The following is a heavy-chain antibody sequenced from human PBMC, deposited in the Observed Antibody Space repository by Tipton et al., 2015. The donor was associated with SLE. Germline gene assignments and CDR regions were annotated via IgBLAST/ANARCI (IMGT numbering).Heavy chain of an antibody. CDR1: GYSFTSYY. Sequence: QSGAEVKKSGASVKVSCKASGYSFTSYYIHWVRQAPGQGLEWMGIIHPSGGSASYAQEIQGRVTMTRDTSTSTVYMELSSLRSDDTAVYYCARDGSTMDWFDPWGQGTLVTVSS. V-gene: IGHV1-46*01. J-gene: IGHJ5*02. CDR2: IHPSGGSA. CDR3: ARDGSTMDWFDP. D-gene: IGHD5/OR15-5a*01.